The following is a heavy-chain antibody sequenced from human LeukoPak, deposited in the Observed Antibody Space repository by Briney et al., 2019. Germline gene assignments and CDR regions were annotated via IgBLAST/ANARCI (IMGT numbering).Heavy chain of an antibody. D-gene: IGHD6-19*01. V-gene: IGHV3-64*01. J-gene: IGHJ4*02. Sequence: GGSLRLSCAASGFTFSSYAMHWVRQAPGKGLEYVSAISSNGGSTYYANSVKGRFTISGDNSKNTLYLQMNSLRAEDPAVYYCARDSYSSGWYVEYFDYWGQGTLVTVSS. CDR2: ISSNGGST. CDR3: ARDSYSSGWYVEYFDY. CDR1: GFTFSSYA.